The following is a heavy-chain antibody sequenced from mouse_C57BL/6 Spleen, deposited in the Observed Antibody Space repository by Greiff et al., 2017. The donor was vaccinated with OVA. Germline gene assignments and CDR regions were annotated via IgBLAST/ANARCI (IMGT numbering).Heavy chain of an antibody. V-gene: IGHV3-6*01. J-gene: IGHJ3*01. CDR3: ARREVSWFAY. CDR2: ISYDGSN. CDR1: GYSITSGYY. Sequence: EVKVEESGPGLVKPSQSLSLTCSVTGYSITSGYYWNWIRQFPGNKLEWMGYISYDGSNNYNPSLKNRISITRDTSKNQFFLKLNSVTTEDTATYYCARREVSWFAYWGQGTLVTVSA.